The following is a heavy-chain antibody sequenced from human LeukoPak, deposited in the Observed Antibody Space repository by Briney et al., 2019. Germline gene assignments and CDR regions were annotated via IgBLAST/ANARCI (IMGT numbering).Heavy chain of an antibody. V-gene: IGHV4-59*12. Sequence: SETLSLTCTVPGGSISSYYWSWIRQPPGKGLEWIGYIYYSGSTNYNPSLKSRVTISVDTSKNQFSLKLSSVTAADTAVYYCARDKGGAYDFWSGYKGGFDYWGQGTLVTVSS. CDR3: ARDKGGAYDFWSGYKGGFDY. J-gene: IGHJ4*02. D-gene: IGHD3-3*01. CDR2: IYYSGST. CDR1: GGSISSYY.